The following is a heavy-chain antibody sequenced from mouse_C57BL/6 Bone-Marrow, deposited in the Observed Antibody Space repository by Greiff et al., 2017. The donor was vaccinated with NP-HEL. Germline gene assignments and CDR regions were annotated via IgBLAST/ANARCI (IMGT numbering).Heavy chain of an antibody. J-gene: IGHJ1*03. CDR1: GFNIKDDY. CDR3: TTRGITTVVARYFDV. CDR2: IDPENGDT. D-gene: IGHD1-1*01. Sequence: EVKLMESGAELVRPGASVKLSCTASGFNIKDDYMHWVKQRPEQGLEWIGWIDPENGDTEYASKFQGKATITAHTSSNTAYLQLSSLTSEDTAVYYCTTRGITTVVARYFDVWGTGTTVTVSS. V-gene: IGHV14-4*01.